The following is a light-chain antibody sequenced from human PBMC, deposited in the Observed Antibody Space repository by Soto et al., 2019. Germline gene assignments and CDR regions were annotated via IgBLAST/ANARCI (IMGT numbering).Light chain of an antibody. CDR3: SSYTSSSTPNYV. CDR1: SSDVGGYNY. CDR2: EVS. J-gene: IGLJ1*01. Sequence: QSALTQPASVSGSPGQSITISCTGTSSDVGGYNYVSWYQQHPGKAPKLMIYEVSNRPSGVSNRFSGSKSGNTASLTISGLQAADEADYYCSSYTSSSTPNYVFGPGTKVTVL. V-gene: IGLV2-14*01.